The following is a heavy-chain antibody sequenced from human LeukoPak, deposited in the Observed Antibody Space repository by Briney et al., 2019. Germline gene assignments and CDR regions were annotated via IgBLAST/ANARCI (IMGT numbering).Heavy chain of an antibody. CDR2: IWYDGSNK. J-gene: IGHJ6*03. V-gene: IGHV3-33*06. CDR1: GFTFSSYG. Sequence: GGSRRLSWAAAGFTFSSYGMHWVRQAPGKGLEWVAVIWYDGSNKYYADSVKGRFTISRDNSKNTLYLQMNSLRAEDTAVYYCAKSGREAVAAPWNYYYYYMDVWGKGTTVTVSS. D-gene: IGHD6-19*01. CDR3: AKSGREAVAAPWNYYYYYMDV.